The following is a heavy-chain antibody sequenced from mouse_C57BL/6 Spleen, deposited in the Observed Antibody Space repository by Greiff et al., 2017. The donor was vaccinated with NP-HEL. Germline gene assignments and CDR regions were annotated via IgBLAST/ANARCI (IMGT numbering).Heavy chain of an antibody. CDR3: ARPLYGSSDWFAY. CDR1: GYAFSSYW. D-gene: IGHD1-1*01. J-gene: IGHJ3*01. CDR2: IYPGDGDT. V-gene: IGHV1-80*01. Sequence: QVQLQQSGAELVKPGASVKISCKASGYAFSSYWMNWVKQRPGKGLEWIGQIYPGDGDTNYNGKFKGKATLTADKSSSTAYMQLSSLTSEDAAVXFCARPLYGSSDWFAYWGQGTLVTVSA.